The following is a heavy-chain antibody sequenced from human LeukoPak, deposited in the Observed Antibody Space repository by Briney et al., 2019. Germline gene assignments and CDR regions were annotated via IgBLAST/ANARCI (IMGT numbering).Heavy chain of an antibody. CDR2: ISSSSTYI. CDR1: GFSFSTYY. CDR3: VRENHGSFDY. Sequence: GGSLRLSCAASGFSFSTYYVNWVRQAPGKGLEWVSCISSSSTYIYYADSVRGRFAISRDNAKNSMYLQMNSLRADDTAVYYCVRENHGSFDYWGQGSLVTVSS. J-gene: IGHJ4*02. D-gene: IGHD1-14*01. V-gene: IGHV3-21*01.